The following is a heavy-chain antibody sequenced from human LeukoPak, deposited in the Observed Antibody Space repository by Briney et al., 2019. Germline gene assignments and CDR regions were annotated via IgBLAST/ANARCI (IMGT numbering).Heavy chain of an antibody. D-gene: IGHD3-10*01. CDR1: GGTFSSYA. CDR2: IIPIFGTA. Sequence: GASVKVSCKASGGTFSSYAISWVRQAPGQGLEWMGGIIPIFGTANCAQKFQGRVTITADESTSTAYMELSSLRSEDTAVYYCVRDGEGVAISVNYWFDPWGQGTLVTASS. V-gene: IGHV1-69*13. CDR3: VRDGEGVAISVNYWFDP. J-gene: IGHJ5*02.